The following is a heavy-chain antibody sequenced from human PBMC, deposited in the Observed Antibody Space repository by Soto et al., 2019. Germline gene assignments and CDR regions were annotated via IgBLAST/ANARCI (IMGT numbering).Heavy chain of an antibody. J-gene: IGHJ4*02. CDR3: AIVVGEGLRRFYFDF. CDR1: GFTVSSNY. V-gene: IGHV3-66*01. CDR2: IYSGGST. Sequence: GGSLRLSCAASGFTVSSNYMSWVRQAPGKGLEWVSVIYSGGSTYYAHSVKGRFTISRHNSKNTLYLQMNSLRAVDTAVYYCAIVVGEGLRRFYFDFWGQGTLVTVSS. D-gene: IGHD3-16*01.